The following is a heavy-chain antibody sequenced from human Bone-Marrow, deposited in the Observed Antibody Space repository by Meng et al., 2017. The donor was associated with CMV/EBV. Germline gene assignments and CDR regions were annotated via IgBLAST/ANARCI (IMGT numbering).Heavy chain of an antibody. J-gene: IGHJ4*02. CDR2: IYSGGSST. Sequence: GGSLRLSCAASGFTFSSYAMSWVRQAPGKGLEWVSVIYSGGSSTYYADSVKGRFTISRDNSKNTLYLQMNSLRAEDTAVYYCAKAQGTGYWGQGTLVTVSS. CDR1: GFTFSSYA. D-gene: IGHD3-10*01. V-gene: IGHV3-23*03. CDR3: AKAQGTGY.